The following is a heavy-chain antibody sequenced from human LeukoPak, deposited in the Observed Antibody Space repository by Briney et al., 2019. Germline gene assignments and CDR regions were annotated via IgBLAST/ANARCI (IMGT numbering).Heavy chain of an antibody. J-gene: IGHJ4*02. CDR2: IRYDGSNK. V-gene: IGHV3-30*02. Sequence: GGSLTLSCAASGFTFNSYGMHWVRQTPGKGLEWVAFIRYDGSNKYNPGSVKGRFTISRDNSKNTLYLQMNSLRTEDTAVYYCAKDRRSKFDYWGQGTLVTVSS. CDR3: AKDRRSKFDY. D-gene: IGHD4-11*01. CDR1: GFTFNSYG.